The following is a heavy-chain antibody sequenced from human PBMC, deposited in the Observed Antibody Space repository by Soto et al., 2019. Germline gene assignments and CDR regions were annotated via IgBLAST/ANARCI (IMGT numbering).Heavy chain of an antibody. V-gene: IGHV3-33*01. J-gene: IGHJ4*02. Sequence: VQLVESGGGVVQPGRSLRLSCAASGFTFSSYGMHWVRQAPDKGLEWVAVIWYDGSNKYYADSVKGRFTISRDNSKNTLYLQMNSLRAEDTAVYYCARDSNRHFDWLLGGVDYWGQGTLVTVSS. CDR2: IWYDGSNK. CDR3: ARDSNRHFDWLLGGVDY. CDR1: GFTFSSYG. D-gene: IGHD3-9*01.